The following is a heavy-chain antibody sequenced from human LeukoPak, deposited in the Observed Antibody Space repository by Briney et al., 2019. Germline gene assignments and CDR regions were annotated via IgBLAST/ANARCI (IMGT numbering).Heavy chain of an antibody. CDR1: GGTFSSYA. Sequence: SVKVSCKASGGTFSSYAISWVRQAPGQGFEWMGGIIPIFGTANYAQKFQGRVTITTDESTSTAYMELSSLRSEDTAVYYCASSREPSSSSYYFDYWGQGTLVTVSS. CDR2: IIPIFGTA. CDR3: ASSREPSSSSYYFDY. D-gene: IGHD6-6*01. J-gene: IGHJ4*02. V-gene: IGHV1-69*05.